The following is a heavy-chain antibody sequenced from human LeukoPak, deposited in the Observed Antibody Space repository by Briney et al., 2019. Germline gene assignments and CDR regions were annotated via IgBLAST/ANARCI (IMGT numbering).Heavy chain of an antibody. Sequence: ASVKVSCTASGYTFTGYYMHWVRQAPGQGLEWMGWINPNRGGTNYTQKFQGRVTMTRGTSISTASMELSRLRSDDTPAYYCARDRAGSYTFDYWGQGTLVTVSS. CDR2: INPNRGGT. CDR1: GYTFTGYY. J-gene: IGHJ4*02. D-gene: IGHD6-19*01. CDR3: ARDRAGSYTFDY. V-gene: IGHV1-2*02.